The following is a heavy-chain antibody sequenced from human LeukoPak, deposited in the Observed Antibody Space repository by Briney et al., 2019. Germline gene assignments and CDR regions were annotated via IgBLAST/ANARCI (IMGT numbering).Heavy chain of an antibody. CDR2: IYYSGST. V-gene: IGHV4-39*07. J-gene: IGHJ3*02. CDR3: ARDSNWGRAFDI. CDR1: GGSISSSSYY. Sequence: PSETLSLTCTVSGGSISSSSYYWGWIRQPPGKGLEWIGSIYYSGSTYYNPFLKSRVTISVDTSKNQFSLKLSSVTAADTAVYYCARDSNWGRAFDIWGQGTMVTVSS. D-gene: IGHD7-27*01.